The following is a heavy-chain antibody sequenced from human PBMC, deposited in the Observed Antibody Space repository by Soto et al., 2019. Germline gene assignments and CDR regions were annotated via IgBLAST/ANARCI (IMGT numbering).Heavy chain of an antibody. V-gene: IGHV3-23*01. Sequence: GGSLRLSCAASGFTFSSYAMSWVRQAPGKGLEWVSAISGSGGSTYYADSVKGRFTISRDNSKNTLYLQMNSLRAEDTAVYYCAKDLGMTTVTTFSKKGHAFDIWGQGTMVTVSS. D-gene: IGHD4-17*01. CDR2: ISGSGGST. J-gene: IGHJ3*02. CDR3: AKDLGMTTVTTFSKKGHAFDI. CDR1: GFTFSSYA.